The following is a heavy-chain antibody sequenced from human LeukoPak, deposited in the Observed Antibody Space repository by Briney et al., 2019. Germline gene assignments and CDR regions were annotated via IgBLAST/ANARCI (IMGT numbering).Heavy chain of an antibody. D-gene: IGHD6-13*01. CDR1: GGSFSGYY. J-gene: IGHJ4*02. Sequence: PSETLSLTCAVYGGSFSGYYWSWIRQPPGKGLEWIGEINHRGSTNYNPSPKGRVTISVDTSKNQFSLKLSSVTAADTAVYYCARGFSSSWYHYFDYWGQGTLVTVSS. CDR2: INHRGST. CDR3: ARGFSSSWYHYFDY. V-gene: IGHV4-34*01.